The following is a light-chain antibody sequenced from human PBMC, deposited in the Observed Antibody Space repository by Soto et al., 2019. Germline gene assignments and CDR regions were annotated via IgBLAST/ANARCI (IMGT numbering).Light chain of an antibody. Sequence: DIQMTQSPSSLSASVGDRVTITCRASQSIANYLYWYQQQPGKAPKLLIYSTSTLQTEVPSRFSGSGSGTDFTLTINSLQPEDFGTYYCQQSYSFPRTFGQGPKVDIK. CDR3: QQSYSFPRT. J-gene: IGKJ1*01. CDR1: QSIANY. CDR2: STS. V-gene: IGKV1-39*01.